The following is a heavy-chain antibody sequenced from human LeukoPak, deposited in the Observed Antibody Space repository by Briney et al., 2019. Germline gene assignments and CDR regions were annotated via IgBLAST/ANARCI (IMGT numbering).Heavy chain of an antibody. D-gene: IGHD3-9*01. CDR1: GGSISSSSYY. CDR3: ARFSLTGHSQY. J-gene: IGHJ4*02. CDR2: IYYSGST. Sequence: PSETLCLTCTVSGGSISSSSYYWGWIRQPPGKGLEWIGSIYYSGSTYYNPSLKSRVTISVDTSKNQFSLKLSSVTAADTAVYYCARFSLTGHSQYWGQGTLVTVSS. V-gene: IGHV4-39*01.